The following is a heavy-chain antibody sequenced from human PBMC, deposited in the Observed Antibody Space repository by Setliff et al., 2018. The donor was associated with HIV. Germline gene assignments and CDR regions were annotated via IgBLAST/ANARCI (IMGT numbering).Heavy chain of an antibody. J-gene: IGHJ5*02. V-gene: IGHV3-74*01. CDR1: GFTFSNHW. D-gene: IGHD6-19*01. CDR3: ARGGADSGWWGDNWFDP. CDR2: INYHGSDI. Sequence: PGGSLRLSCVGSGFTFSNHWMQWVRQAPGKGLVWVSRINYHGSDISYADSVKGRFTISRDNAKNTVYLQMNNLRDEDTAVYYCARGGADSGWWGDNWFDPWGQGTLVTVSS.